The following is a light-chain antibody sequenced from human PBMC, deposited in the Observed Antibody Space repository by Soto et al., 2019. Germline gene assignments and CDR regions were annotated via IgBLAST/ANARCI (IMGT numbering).Light chain of an antibody. CDR2: EVS. CDR3: SSYPRTSSYV. CDR1: SSDVGGYNS. V-gene: IGLV2-14*03. J-gene: IGLJ1*01. Sequence: SVLTQPASVSGSPGQSITVSCTGTSSDVGGYNSVSWYQQHPGKPPKLIIYEVSNRPSGVSDRFSGSKSGNTASLTISGLQAEDEADYYCSSYPRTSSYVFATETKV.